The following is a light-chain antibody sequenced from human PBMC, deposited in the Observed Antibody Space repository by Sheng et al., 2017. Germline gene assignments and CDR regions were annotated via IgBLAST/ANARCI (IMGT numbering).Light chain of an antibody. J-gene: IGKJ4*01. CDR3: QQYSRWPVP. V-gene: IGKV3-20*01. CDR2: GAS. Sequence: EIVLTQSPGTLSLSPGERATLSCRASQSVSSSYLAWYQQKPGQAPRLLIYGASSRATGIPDRFSGSGSGTEFTLTISSLQSEDFAVYYCQQYSRWPVPFGGGTKVEIK. CDR1: QSVSSSY.